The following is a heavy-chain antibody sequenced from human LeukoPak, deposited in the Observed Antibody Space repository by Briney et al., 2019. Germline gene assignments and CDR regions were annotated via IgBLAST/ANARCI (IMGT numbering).Heavy chain of an antibody. CDR1: GYSFINGYY. CDR2: IFYSGST. V-gene: IGHV4-38-2*02. CDR3: ASFSRVPYDY. D-gene: IGHD3-10*01. J-gene: IGHJ4*02. Sequence: SETLSLTCTVSGYSFINGYYWGWIRQPPGKRQEWIVSIFYSGSTYYNPSLKSRVTISVDTSKNQFSLKMSSVTAADTAVYYCASFSRVPYDYWGQGTLVTVSS.